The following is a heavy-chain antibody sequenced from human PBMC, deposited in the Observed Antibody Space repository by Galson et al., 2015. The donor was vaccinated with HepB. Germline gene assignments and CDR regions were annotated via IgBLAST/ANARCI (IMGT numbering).Heavy chain of an antibody. V-gene: IGHV3-33*01. CDR3: ARVLYYYDSSGSPPDY. D-gene: IGHD3-22*01. J-gene: IGHJ4*02. CDR1: GFTFSSYG. Sequence: SLRLSCAASGFTFSSYGMHWVRQAPGKGLEWVAVIWYDGSNKYYADSVKGRFTISRDNSKNTLYLQMNSLRAEDTAVYYCARVLYYYDSSGSPPDYWGQGTLVTVSS. CDR2: IWYDGSNK.